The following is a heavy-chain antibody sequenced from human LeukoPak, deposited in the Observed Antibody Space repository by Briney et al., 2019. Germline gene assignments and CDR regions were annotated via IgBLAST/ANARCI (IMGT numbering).Heavy chain of an antibody. CDR1: GGSISSGGYY. CDR3: ARDRGVDSSGGGAFDI. Sequence: SETLSLTCTVSGGSISSGGYYWSWIRQHPGKGLEWIGYIYYSGSTYYNPSFKSRVTISVDTSKNQFSLKLSSVTAADTAVYYCARDRGVDSSGGGAFDIWGQGTMVTVSS. D-gene: IGHD6-19*01. J-gene: IGHJ3*02. V-gene: IGHV4-31*03. CDR2: IYYSGST.